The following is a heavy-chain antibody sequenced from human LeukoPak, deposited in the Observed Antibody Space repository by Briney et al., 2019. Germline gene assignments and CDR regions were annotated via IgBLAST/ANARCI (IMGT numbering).Heavy chain of an antibody. J-gene: IGHJ4*02. CDR1: GGSISSGNYY. CDR2: INHSGST. Sequence: SETLSLTCTVSGGSISSGNYYWSWIRQPAGKGLEWIGEINHSGSTNYNPSLKSRLTISVDTSKNQFSLKLSSVTAADTAVYYCARGPLWAYSYGPPFDYWGQGTLVTVSS. V-gene: IGHV4-61*09. CDR3: ARGPLWAYSYGPPFDY. D-gene: IGHD5-18*01.